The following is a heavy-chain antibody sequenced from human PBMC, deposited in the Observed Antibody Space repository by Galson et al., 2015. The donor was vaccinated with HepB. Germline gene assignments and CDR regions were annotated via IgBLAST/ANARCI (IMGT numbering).Heavy chain of an antibody. CDR3: ARDDRGIWALDY. CDR1: GFTFNTYT. J-gene: IGHJ4*02. CDR2: ISSASTYI. Sequence: SLRLSCAASGFTFNTYTLNWVRQAPGKGLEWVSAISSASTYILYADSVKGRFTISRDNAKNSLYLQMNSLTAADTAVYYCARDDRGIWALDYWGQGTLVTVSS. D-gene: IGHD3-16*01. V-gene: IGHV3-21*01.